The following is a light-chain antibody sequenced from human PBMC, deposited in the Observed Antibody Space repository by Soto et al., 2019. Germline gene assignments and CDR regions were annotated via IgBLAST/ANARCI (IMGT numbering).Light chain of an antibody. CDR3: CSYAGSSTWV. Sequence: QSALTQPASVSGSPGQSITISCTGTSSDVGSYNLVSWYQQHPGKAPKLMIYEGSKRPSGVSNRFSDSKSGNTASLTISGLQAEDGADYYCCSYAGSSTWVFGGGTKLTV. CDR1: SSDVGSYNL. J-gene: IGLJ3*02. V-gene: IGLV2-23*01. CDR2: EGS.